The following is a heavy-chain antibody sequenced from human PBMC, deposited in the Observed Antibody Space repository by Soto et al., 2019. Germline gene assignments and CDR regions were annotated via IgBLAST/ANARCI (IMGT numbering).Heavy chain of an antibody. V-gene: IGHV1-58*01. Sequence: GASVKVSCKASGFTFTSSAVQWVRQARGQRLEWIGWIVVGSGNTNYAQKFQERVTITRDMSTSTAYMELSRLRSDDTAVYYCARDLTRYYDFWSGYPYGMDVWGQGTTVTVSS. D-gene: IGHD3-3*01. CDR2: IVVGSGNT. CDR3: ARDLTRYYDFWSGYPYGMDV. CDR1: GFTFTSSA. J-gene: IGHJ6*02.